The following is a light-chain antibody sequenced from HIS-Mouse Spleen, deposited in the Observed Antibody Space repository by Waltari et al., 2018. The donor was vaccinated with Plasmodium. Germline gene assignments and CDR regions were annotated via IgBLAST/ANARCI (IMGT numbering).Light chain of an antibody. J-gene: IGLJ3*02. CDR1: SDINFGSYN. CDR2: YYSDSDK. V-gene: IGLV5-37*01. Sequence: QPVLTQPPSSSASPGESARLTCPFPSDINFGSYNLYWSQQKPGSPPRYLLYYYSDSDKGQGSGVPSRFSGSKDASANTGILLISGLQSEDEADYYCMIWPSNASGVFGGGTKLTVL. CDR3: MIWPSNASGV.